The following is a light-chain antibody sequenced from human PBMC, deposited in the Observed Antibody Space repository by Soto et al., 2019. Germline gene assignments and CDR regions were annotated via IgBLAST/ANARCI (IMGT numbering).Light chain of an antibody. CDR1: SSDVGGYNY. CDR2: DVS. V-gene: IGLV2-14*01. CDR3: SSYSSSSTLV. J-gene: IGLJ2*01. Sequence: QSVLTLPASVSGSPGQSITISCTGTSSDVGGYNYVSWYQQLPGKAPKLMIYDVSNRPSGVSNRFSGSKSGNTASLTISGRQAEDEADYYCSSYSSSSTLVFGGGTKVTVL.